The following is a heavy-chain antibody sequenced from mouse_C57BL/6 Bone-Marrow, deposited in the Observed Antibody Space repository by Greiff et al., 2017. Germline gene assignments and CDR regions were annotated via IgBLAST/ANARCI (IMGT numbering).Heavy chain of an antibody. CDR1: GFTFSSYG. CDR3: ARRELRRAMDY. Sequence: EVMLVESGGDLVKPGGSLKLSCAASGFTFSSYGMSWVRQTPDKRLEWVATISSGGSYTYYPDSVKGRFTISRDNAKNTLYLQMSSLKSEDTAMYYCARRELRRAMDYWGQGTSVTVSS. J-gene: IGHJ4*01. V-gene: IGHV5-6*02. CDR2: ISSGGSYT. D-gene: IGHD1-1*01.